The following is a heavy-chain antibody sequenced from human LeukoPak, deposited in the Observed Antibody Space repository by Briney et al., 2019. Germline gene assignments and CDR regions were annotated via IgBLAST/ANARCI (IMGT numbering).Heavy chain of an antibody. CDR2: IYTSGST. Sequence: SETLSLTCTVSGGSISSYYWSWIRQPAGKGLEWLGRIYTSGSTNYNPSLKSRVTMSVDTSKNQFSLKLSSVTAADTAVYYCARSRSYDILTGELDTFDYWGQGTLVTVSS. CDR1: GGSISSYY. CDR3: ARSRSYDILTGELDTFDY. J-gene: IGHJ4*02. V-gene: IGHV4-4*07. D-gene: IGHD3-9*01.